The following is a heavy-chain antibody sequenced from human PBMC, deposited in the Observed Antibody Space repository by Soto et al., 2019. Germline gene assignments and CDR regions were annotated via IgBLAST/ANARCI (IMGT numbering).Heavy chain of an antibody. CDR2: IYPGDSDT. Sequence: ESLKISWKGSGYSFTSYCIGWVRPMPGKGLEWMGIIYPGDSDTRYSPSFQCQVTTSADKSISTAYLQWISLKASDTATYYCASAAARPGDYYYYGMDVWGQGTTVTSP. D-gene: IGHD6-25*01. V-gene: IGHV5-51*01. CDR1: GYSFTSYC. J-gene: IGHJ6*02. CDR3: ASAAARPGDYYYYGMDV.